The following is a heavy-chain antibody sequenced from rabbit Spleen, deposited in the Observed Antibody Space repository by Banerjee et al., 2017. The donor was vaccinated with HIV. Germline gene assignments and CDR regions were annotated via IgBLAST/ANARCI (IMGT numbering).Heavy chain of an antibody. CDR2: IYAGSSGST. Sequence: VESGGDLVKPGASLTLTCTAYGVSFSGNYYMCRVRQAPGKGLEWIACIYAGSSGSTYYASWAKGRFTISKTSSTTVTLQMTSLTAADTATYFCARDTSTSFSTYGMDLWCPGTLVTVS. D-gene: IGHD1-1*01. J-gene: IGHJ6*01. CDR1: GVSFSGNYY. V-gene: IGHV1S40*01. CDR3: ARDTSTSFSTYGMDL.